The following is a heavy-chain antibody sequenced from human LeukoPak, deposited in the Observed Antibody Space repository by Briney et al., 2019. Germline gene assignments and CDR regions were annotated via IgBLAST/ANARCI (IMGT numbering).Heavy chain of an antibody. D-gene: IGHD6-13*01. V-gene: IGHV3-30*18. J-gene: IGHJ5*02. CDR3: AKDSAYSSSWYSRSWFDP. Sequence: GGSLRLSCAASGFTFSSYGMHWVRQAPGKGLEWVAVISYDGSNKYYADSVKGRFTISRDNSKNTLYLQMSSLRAEDTAVYYCAKDSAYSSSWYSRSWFDPWGQGTLVTVSS. CDR1: GFTFSSYG. CDR2: ISYDGSNK.